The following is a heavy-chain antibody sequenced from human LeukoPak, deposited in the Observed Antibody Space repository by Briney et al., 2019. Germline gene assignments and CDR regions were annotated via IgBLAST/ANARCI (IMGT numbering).Heavy chain of an antibody. Sequence: GGSLRLSCVASGFTFSSYGMHWVRQAPGKGLEWVAVTSYDGSNKNYADSVKGRFTISRDNSKNTLYLQMNSLRAEDTAVYYCAKGAFEQLVLGYFDYWGQGTLVTVSS. CDR1: GFTFSSYG. CDR2: TSYDGSNK. J-gene: IGHJ4*02. D-gene: IGHD6-13*01. CDR3: AKGAFEQLVLGYFDY. V-gene: IGHV3-30*18.